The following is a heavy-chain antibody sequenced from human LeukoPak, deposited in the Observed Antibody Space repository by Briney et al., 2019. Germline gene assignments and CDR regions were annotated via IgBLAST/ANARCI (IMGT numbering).Heavy chain of an antibody. V-gene: IGHV3-30-3*01. D-gene: IGHD1-26*01. J-gene: IGHJ4*02. CDR2: ISYDGSNT. CDR3: ARDPSRSGSCRFDY. CDR1: GFTFSTYW. Sequence: GGSLRLSCSASGFTFSTYWMSWVRQAPGKGLEWVAVISYDGSNTYYADSVKGRVTISRDNSKNTLYLQMNSLRGEDTAVYYCARDPSRSGSCRFDYWGQGTLVTVSS.